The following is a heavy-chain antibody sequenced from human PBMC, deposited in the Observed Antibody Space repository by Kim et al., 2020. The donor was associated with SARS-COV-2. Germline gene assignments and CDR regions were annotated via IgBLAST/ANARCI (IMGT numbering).Heavy chain of an antibody. V-gene: IGHV3-21*01. Sequence: GGSLRLSCAASGFTFSRFTMNWVRQAPGKGLDWVSSLSSNSYYIYYADSLRGRFTISRDNARNSLYLEMNSLRAEDTAIYFCAREGGYCTSSACDAFDIWGQGTMVTVSS. CDR3: AREGGYCTSSACDAFDI. CDR1: GFTFSRFT. J-gene: IGHJ3*02. D-gene: IGHD2-2*01. CDR2: LSSNSYYI.